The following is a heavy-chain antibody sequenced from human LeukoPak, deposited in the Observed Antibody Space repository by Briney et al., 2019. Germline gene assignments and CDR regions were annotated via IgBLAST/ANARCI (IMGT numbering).Heavy chain of an antibody. CDR3: ARGNYYDSSGIDY. CDR1: GFTFTNYA. CDR2: INGGGGST. D-gene: IGHD3-22*01. Sequence: AGGSLRLSCAASGFTFTNYAMAWVRQAPGERLEWVSSINGGGGSTYYADSVKGRFTISRDNSKNTVDLQLNSLRAEDTVVYYCARGNYYDSSGIDYWGQGTLVTVSS. J-gene: IGHJ4*02. V-gene: IGHV3-23*01.